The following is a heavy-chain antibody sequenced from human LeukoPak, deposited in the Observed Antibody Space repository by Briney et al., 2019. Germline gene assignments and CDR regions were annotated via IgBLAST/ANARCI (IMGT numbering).Heavy chain of an antibody. Sequence: GGSLRLSCAASGFAFSSYWMSWVRQAPGKGLEWVANIKQDGSEKYYVDSVKGRFTISRDNAKNSLYLQMNSLRAEDTAVYYCARDQSYDFWSWGYYMDVRGKGTTVTVSS. D-gene: IGHD3-3*01. J-gene: IGHJ6*03. CDR1: GFAFSSYW. CDR2: IKQDGSEK. V-gene: IGHV3-7*01. CDR3: ARDQSYDFWSWGYYMDV.